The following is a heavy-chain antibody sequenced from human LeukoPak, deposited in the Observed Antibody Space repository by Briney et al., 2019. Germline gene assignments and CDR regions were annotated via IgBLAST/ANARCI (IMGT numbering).Heavy chain of an antibody. CDR3: AKSRRPDILTALDP. CDR1: GFTFRSYG. V-gene: IGHV3-30*18. J-gene: IGHJ5*02. D-gene: IGHD3-9*01. CDR2: ISYDGSNK. Sequence: PGRALRLSCAASGFTFRSYGMHWVRQAPGKGLEWVSSISYDGSNKYSEDSVTGRFTISRDNSENTLYLQMNSLTSEDTAVYYCAKSRRPDILTALDPWGQGILVTVSS.